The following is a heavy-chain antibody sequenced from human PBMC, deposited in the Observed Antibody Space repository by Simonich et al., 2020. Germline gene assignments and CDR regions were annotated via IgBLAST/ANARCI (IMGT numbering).Heavy chain of an antibody. J-gene: IGHJ4*02. CDR1: GFTFSSYW. D-gene: IGHD6-13*01. V-gene: IGHV3-74*01. CDR3: ARGVWSSSWYY. Sequence: EVQLVESGGGLVQPGGSLRLSCAASGFTFSSYWMHWLRQAPGKGLGGVTRNNRNGRTTSYADSVKGRFTIARDNAKNTLYLQMNSLRAEDTAVYYCARGVWSSSWYYWGQGTLVTVSS. CDR2: NNRNGRTT.